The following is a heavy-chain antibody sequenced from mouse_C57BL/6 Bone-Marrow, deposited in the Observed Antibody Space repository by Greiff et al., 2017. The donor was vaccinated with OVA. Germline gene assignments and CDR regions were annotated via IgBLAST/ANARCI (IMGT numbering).Heavy chain of an antibody. Sequence: VQLQQSGTVLARPGASVKMSCQTSGYTFTSYWMHWVKQRPGQGLEWLGAIYPGNSDTSYNQKFKGKAKLTAVTSASTAYMELSSLTNEDSAVYYCTREYYYGSSLRFDVWGTGTTVTVSS. D-gene: IGHD1-1*01. V-gene: IGHV1-5*01. J-gene: IGHJ1*03. CDR3: TREYYYGSSLRFDV. CDR2: IYPGNSDT. CDR1: GYTFTSYW.